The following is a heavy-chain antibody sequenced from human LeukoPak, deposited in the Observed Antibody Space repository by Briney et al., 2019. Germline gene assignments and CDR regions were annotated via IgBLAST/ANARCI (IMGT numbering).Heavy chain of an antibody. CDR2: IHYTGTT. V-gene: IGHV4-59*08. CDR3: ARTRAYGGRPDY. J-gene: IGHJ4*02. D-gene: IGHD4-23*01. Sequence: SETLSLTCIVSGGSINNHYWTWIRQTPGKGLEWIGDIHYTGTTKFNPSLKSRVTISVDTSKNQFSLELSSVTATDTAVYYCARTRAYGGRPDYWGQGTLVTVSS. CDR1: GGSINNHY.